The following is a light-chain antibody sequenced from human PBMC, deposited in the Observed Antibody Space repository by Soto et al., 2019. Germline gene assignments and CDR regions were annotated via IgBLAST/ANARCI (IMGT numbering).Light chain of an antibody. CDR2: DVS. V-gene: IGLV2-11*01. CDR3: CSYAGSYTLV. Sequence: QSVLTQPRSVSGSPGQSVTISCTGSSSDVGGYNYVSWYQQHPGKAPKLMIYDVSKRPSGAPDRFSGSKSGNTASLTISGLQAEDEADYSCCSYAGSYTLVFGGGTKLTVL. J-gene: IGLJ2*01. CDR1: SSDVGGYNY.